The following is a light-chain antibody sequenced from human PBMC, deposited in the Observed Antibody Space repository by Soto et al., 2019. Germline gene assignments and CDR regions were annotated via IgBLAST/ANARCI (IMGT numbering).Light chain of an antibody. Sequence: QSVLTQPASVSGSPGQSITMSCTGTSSDVGGYDYVSWYRQHPGEVPKLIIFEVSSRPAWISNRFSASKSGNTASLTISGLQAEDEADYYCSSYTTSSSYVFGTGTKVTVL. CDR2: EVS. CDR1: SSDVGGYDY. CDR3: SSYTTSSSYV. J-gene: IGLJ1*01. V-gene: IGLV2-14*01.